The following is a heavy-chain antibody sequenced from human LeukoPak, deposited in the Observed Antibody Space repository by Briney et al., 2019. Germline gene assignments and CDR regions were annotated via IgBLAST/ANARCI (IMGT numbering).Heavy chain of an antibody. V-gene: IGHV4-38-2*02. J-gene: IGHJ4*02. CDR3: ARVQRWLQG. CDR1: GGSISSYY. CDR2: IYHSGST. Sequence: SETLSLTCTVSGGSISSYYWSWIRQPPGKGLEWIGSIYHSGSTYYNPSLKSRVTISVDTSKNQFSLKLSSVTAADTAVYYCARVQRWLQGWGQGTLVTVSS. D-gene: IGHD5-24*01.